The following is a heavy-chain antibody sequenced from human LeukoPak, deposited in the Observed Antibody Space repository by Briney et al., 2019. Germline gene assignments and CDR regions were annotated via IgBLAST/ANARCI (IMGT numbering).Heavy chain of an antibody. V-gene: IGHV4-34*01. Sequence: SETLSLTCTVSGDSINSYHWSWLRQPPGKGLEWIGEVNHSGSTNYNPSLKSRVTISVDTSKNQFSLKLSSVTAADTAVYYCARRRRYNWNYGYFQHWGQGTLVTVSS. J-gene: IGHJ1*01. D-gene: IGHD1-7*01. CDR1: GDSINSYH. CDR2: VNHSGST. CDR3: ARRRRYNWNYGYFQH.